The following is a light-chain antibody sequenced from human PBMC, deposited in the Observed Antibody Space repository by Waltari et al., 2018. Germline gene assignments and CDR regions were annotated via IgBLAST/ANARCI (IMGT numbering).Light chain of an antibody. CDR3: QHYVRLPVT. CDR2: ATS. J-gene: IGKJ1*01. CDR1: QSFGRS. V-gene: IGKV3-20*01. Sequence: EIVLTQSPGPLSLSPGERATLPCRASQSFGRSLAWYQQKPGRAPRPLIYATSNRATGIPDRFSASGSGTDFSLTISRLEPEDFALYYCQHYVRLPVTFGQGTKVEVK.